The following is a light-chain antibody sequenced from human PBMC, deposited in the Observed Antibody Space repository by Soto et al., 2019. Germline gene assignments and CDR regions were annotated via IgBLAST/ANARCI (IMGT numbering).Light chain of an antibody. CDR3: QSADSSGTYVV. J-gene: IGLJ2*01. CDR1: ALPKQY. CDR2: KDS. V-gene: IGLV3-25*02. Sequence: SYELTQPPSVSVSPGKTARITCSGDALPKQYAYWYQQKPGQAPVLVIYKDSERPSGIPERFSGSSSGTTVTLTISGVQAEDEADYYCQSADSSGTYVVFCGGTKLTVL.